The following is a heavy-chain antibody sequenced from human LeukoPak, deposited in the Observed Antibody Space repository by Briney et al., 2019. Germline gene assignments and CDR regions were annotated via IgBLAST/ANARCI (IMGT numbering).Heavy chain of an antibody. D-gene: IGHD3-10*01. V-gene: IGHV3-9*01. CDR3: AKDVSAMVRGVTIDY. J-gene: IGHJ4*02. CDR2: LSWNSGSI. Sequence: GGSLRLSCAASGFTFDDYAMHWVRQAPGKGLEWVSGLSWNSGSIGYADSVKGRFTISRDNAKNSLYLQMNSLRAEDTALYYCAKDVSAMVRGVTIDYWGQGALVTVSS. CDR1: GFTFDDYA.